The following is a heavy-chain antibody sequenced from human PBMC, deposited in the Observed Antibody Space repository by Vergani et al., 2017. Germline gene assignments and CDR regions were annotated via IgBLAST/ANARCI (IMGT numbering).Heavy chain of an antibody. CDR3: ARAGGDYGLNYFDY. J-gene: IGHJ4*02. V-gene: IGHV1-69*02. CDR2: IIPILGIA. D-gene: IGHD4-17*01. Sequence: QVQLVQSGAEVKKPGSSVKVSCKASGGTFSSYTISWVRQAPGQGLEWMGRIIPILGIANYAQKFQGRVTITADKSTSTAYMELSSLRSEDTAVYYCARAGGDYGLNYFDYWGQGTLVTVSS. CDR1: GGTFSSYT.